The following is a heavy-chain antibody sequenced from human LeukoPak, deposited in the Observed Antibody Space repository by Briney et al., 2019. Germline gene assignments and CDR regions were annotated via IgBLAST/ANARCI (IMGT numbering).Heavy chain of an antibody. CDR1: GFTFSSYA. V-gene: IGHV3-23*01. CDR2: ISGSGGST. CDR3: AKGGADYDFWSGYPPIDY. D-gene: IGHD3-3*01. Sequence: GGSLRLSCAASGFTFSSYAMSWVRQAPGKGLEWVSAISGSGGSTYYADSVKGRFTISRDNSKNTLYLQMNSLRAEDTAVYYCAKGGADYDFWSGYPPIDYWGQGTLVTVSS. J-gene: IGHJ4*02.